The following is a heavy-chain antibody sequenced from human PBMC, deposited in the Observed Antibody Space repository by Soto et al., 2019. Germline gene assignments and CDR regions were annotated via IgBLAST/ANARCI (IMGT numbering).Heavy chain of an antibody. Sequence: SETLSLTCTVAGGSITSSYWSWIRRPPGKGLEWIAYIYDTGISGYTPSTSYNPSLKSRVTMSVDTSKSQFSLKLTSVTAADTAVYYCTRGEDAFFYYGLDVWGQGITVTVSS. V-gene: IGHV4-59*13. CDR3: TRGEDAFFYYGLDV. J-gene: IGHJ6*02. CDR1: GGSITSSY. CDR2: IYDTGISGYTPST.